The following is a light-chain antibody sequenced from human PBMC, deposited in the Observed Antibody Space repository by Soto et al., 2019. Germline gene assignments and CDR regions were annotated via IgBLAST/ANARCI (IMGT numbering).Light chain of an antibody. CDR1: QNIRSN. V-gene: IGKV3-15*01. CDR2: GAT. J-gene: IGKJ1*01. Sequence: EIVMTQSPATLSVSPGERATLSCRASQNIRSNLAWYQQARGQAPRLLIYGATTRATGIPARFSGSRSGTEFTLTISSLQSEDFAVYYCQQYNYWPKTFGQGTEVEIK. CDR3: QQYNYWPKT.